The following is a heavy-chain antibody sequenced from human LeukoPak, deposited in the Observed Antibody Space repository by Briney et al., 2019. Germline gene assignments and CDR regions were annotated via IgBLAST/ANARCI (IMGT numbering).Heavy chain of an antibody. J-gene: IGHJ4*02. D-gene: IGHD5-18*01. CDR3: ARVRGRYSYGRGYFDY. V-gene: IGHV1-69*01. CDR1: GGTFSSYA. CDR2: IIPIFGTA. Sequence: ASVKVSCKASGGTFSSYAISWVRQAPGQRLEWMGGIIPIFGTANYAQKFQGRVTITADESTSTAYMELSSLRSEDTAVYYCARVRGRYSYGRGYFDYWGQGTLVTVSS.